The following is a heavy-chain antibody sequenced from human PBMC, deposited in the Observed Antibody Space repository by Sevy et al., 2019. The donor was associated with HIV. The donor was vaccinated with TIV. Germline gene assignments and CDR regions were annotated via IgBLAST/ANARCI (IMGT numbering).Heavy chain of an antibody. D-gene: IGHD6-13*01. V-gene: IGHV4-34*01. CDR3: ARARRTGYSSSWYGFDY. CDR2: INHSGST. CDR1: GGSFSGYY. Sequence: PSLTCAVYGGSFSGYYWSWIRQPPGKGLEWIGEINHSGSTNYNPSLKSRVTISVDTSKNQFSLKLSSVTAADTAVYYCARARRTGYSSSWYGFDYWGQGTLVTVSS. J-gene: IGHJ4*02.